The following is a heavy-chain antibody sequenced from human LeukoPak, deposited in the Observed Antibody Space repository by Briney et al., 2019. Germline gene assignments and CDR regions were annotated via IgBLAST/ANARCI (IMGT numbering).Heavy chain of an antibody. CDR3: ASRAYYYDSSGYSYDN. J-gene: IGHJ4*02. CDR1: GGSFSGYY. Sequence: PSGTLSLTCAVYGGSFSGYYWSWIRQPPGKGLEWIGEINHSGSTNYNPSLKSRVTISVDTSKNQFSLELSSVTAADTAVYYCASRAYYYDSSGYSYDNWGQGTLVTVSS. V-gene: IGHV4-34*01. D-gene: IGHD3-22*01. CDR2: INHSGST.